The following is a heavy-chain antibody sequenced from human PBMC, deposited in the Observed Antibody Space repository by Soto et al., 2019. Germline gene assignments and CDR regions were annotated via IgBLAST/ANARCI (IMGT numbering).Heavy chain of an antibody. Sequence: QVQLVQSGAEVKKPGASVQVSCKASGYTFTSYGISWVRQAPGQGLEWMGWISAYNGNTNYAQKLQGRLTMTTDTYTSTADMELGSLRSDDTAVYYWARVPGGGVLSGPWGQGTLVTVSS. CDR1: GYTFTSYG. D-gene: IGHD3-16*01. J-gene: IGHJ5*02. CDR3: ARVPGGGVLSGP. V-gene: IGHV1-18*01. CDR2: ISAYNGNT.